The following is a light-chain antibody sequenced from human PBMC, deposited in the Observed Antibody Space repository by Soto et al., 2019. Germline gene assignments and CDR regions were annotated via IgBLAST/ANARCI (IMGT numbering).Light chain of an antibody. CDR3: QQRNNWPPWT. V-gene: IGKV3-11*01. J-gene: IGKJ1*01. CDR1: QSVSSY. Sequence: EIVLTQSPATLSLSPGERATLSCRASQSVSSYLAWYQQKPGQAPRLLIYDASNRATGIPARFSGSGSGTDCTLTISSLEPENFAVYYCQQRNNWPPWTFGQGTKVEIK. CDR2: DAS.